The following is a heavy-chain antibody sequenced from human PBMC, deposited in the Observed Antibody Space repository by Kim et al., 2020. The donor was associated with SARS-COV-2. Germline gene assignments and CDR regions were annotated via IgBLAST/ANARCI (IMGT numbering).Heavy chain of an antibody. Sequence: YYADAVKGRFSISRDNSKYTQLLQMYSVRVEDTSVDYCAKHCGSSGSEFQHWGQGTLVTVSS. CDR3: AKHCGSSGSEFQH. J-gene: IGHJ1*01. V-gene: IGHV3-23*01. D-gene: IGHD6-19*01.